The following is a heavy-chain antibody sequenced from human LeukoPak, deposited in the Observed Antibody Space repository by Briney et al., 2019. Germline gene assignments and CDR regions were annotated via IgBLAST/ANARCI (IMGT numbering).Heavy chain of an antibody. J-gene: IGHJ5*02. CDR2: INPSGGRT. D-gene: IGHD3/OR15-3a*01. Sequence: ASVKVSCKASGGTFSSYAISWVRQAPGQGLEWMGMINPSGGRTTYTQKFQGRVTMTGDTSTRTVYMELSRLTSEDTAVYYCARSWWGTDWSLYKNWFDPWGQGTLVTVPS. CDR1: GGTFSSYA. V-gene: IGHV1-46*01. CDR3: ARSWWGTDWSLYKNWFDP.